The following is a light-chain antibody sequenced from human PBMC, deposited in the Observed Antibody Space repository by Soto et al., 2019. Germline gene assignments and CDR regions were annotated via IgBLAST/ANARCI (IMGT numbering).Light chain of an antibody. Sequence: EIVLTQSPATLSLSPGARATLSCRASQSVSSYLAWYQQKPGQAPRLLIYDASDRATGIPGRFSGSGSGTDFTLTISSLEPEDFAVYYCQQHSSWPPITFGQGTRLEIK. CDR2: DAS. V-gene: IGKV3-11*01. J-gene: IGKJ5*01. CDR3: QQHSSWPPIT. CDR1: QSVSSY.